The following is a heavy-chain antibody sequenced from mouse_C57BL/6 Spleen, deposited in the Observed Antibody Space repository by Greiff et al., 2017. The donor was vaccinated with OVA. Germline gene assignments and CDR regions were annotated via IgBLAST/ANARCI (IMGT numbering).Heavy chain of an antibody. D-gene: IGHD2-10*01. J-gene: IGHJ4*01. CDR3: ARAYYGNYRGDAMDY. Sequence: ESGPGLVKPSQSLSLTCSVTGYSITSGYYWNWIRQFPGNKLEWMGYISYDGSNNYNPSLKNPISITRDTSKNQFFLKLNSVTTEDTATYYCARAYYGNYRGDAMDYWGQGTSVTVSS. V-gene: IGHV3-6*01. CDR1: GYSITSGYY. CDR2: ISYDGSN.